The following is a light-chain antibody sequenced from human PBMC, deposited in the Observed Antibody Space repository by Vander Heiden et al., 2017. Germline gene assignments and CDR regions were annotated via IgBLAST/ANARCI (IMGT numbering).Light chain of an antibody. CDR3: QQYDSTVHT. CDR1: QSVLYSSNNKNY. V-gene: IGKV4-1*01. J-gene: IGKJ4*01. CDR2: WAS. Sequence: DIVMTQSPDSLAVSLGERATINCKSSQSVLYSSNNKNYLAWYQQKPGQPPKLLIYWASTRESGVPDRFSGSGSGTDFTLTISSLQAEDVAVYYCQQYDSTVHTFGGGTKVEIK.